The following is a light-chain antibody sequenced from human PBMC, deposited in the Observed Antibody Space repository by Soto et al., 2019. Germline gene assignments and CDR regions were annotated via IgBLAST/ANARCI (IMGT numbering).Light chain of an antibody. CDR1: QSISSW. CDR2: DAS. V-gene: IGKV1-5*01. CDR3: QQDDSYPWT. J-gene: IGKJ1*01. Sequence: DIQMTQSPSTLSASVGDRVTITCRASQSISSWLAWYQQKPGKAPNLLIYDASTLESGVPSRFTGSGSGTEFNLTISSLQPDDFATYYFQQDDSYPWTVGQGTEVEIK.